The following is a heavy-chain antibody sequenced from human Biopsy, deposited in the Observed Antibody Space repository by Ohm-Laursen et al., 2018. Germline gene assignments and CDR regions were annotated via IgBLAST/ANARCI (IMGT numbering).Heavy chain of an antibody. D-gene: IGHD3-22*01. Sequence: TLSLTCPVYGESFNGYYWSWIRQTPGKGLEWIGEINNSGRTNYNPSLKSRVTISVDTSKNQFSLKVRSVTAADTAVYYCVRGVDYYDPYHYYALDVWGQGTTVTVSS. CDR3: VRGVDYYDPYHYYALDV. V-gene: IGHV4-34*01. J-gene: IGHJ6*02. CDR2: INNSGRT. CDR1: GESFNGYY.